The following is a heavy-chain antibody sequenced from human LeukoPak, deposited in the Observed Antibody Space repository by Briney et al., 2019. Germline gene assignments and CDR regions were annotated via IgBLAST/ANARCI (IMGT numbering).Heavy chain of an antibody. V-gene: IGHV1-18*04. Sequence: ASVKVSCKASGYTFTGYYMHWVRQAPGQGLEWMGWISAYNGNTNYAQKVQGRTTMTTDRSTSTAYMELRSLRPDDTAVYYCARDNLGFDYWGQRTLVTVS. D-gene: IGHD7-27*01. J-gene: IGHJ4*02. CDR3: ARDNLGFDY. CDR1: GYTFTGYY. CDR2: ISAYNGNT.